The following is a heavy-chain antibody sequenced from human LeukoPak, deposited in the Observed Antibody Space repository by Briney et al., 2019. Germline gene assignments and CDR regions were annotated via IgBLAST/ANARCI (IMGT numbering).Heavy chain of an antibody. Sequence: PGGSLRLSCAASGFTFSNYAMSWVRQAPGKGLEWVSAISGSGGSTYYADSVKGRFTISRDNSKNTLYLQMNSLRAEDTAVYYCAKHPYDSSGYYYFDYWGQGTLVTVSS. D-gene: IGHD3-22*01. V-gene: IGHV3-23*01. CDR3: AKHPYDSSGYYYFDY. CDR1: GFTFSNYA. CDR2: ISGSGGST. J-gene: IGHJ4*02.